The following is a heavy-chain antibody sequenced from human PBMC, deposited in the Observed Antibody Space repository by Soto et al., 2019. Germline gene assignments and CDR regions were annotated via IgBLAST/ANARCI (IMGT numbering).Heavy chain of an antibody. CDR1: TFTFASYW. D-gene: IGHD6-19*01. CDR2: IKQDGSEE. J-gene: IGHJ4*02. V-gene: IGHV3-7*03. Sequence: EMQLVESGGGLVQPGGSLRLSCAASTFTFASYWMSWVRRAPGKGLEWVANIKQDGSEEYYVDSVKGRFTISRDNAKNSVYLQMSSLRAEDTAVYYCARGGGSIGWVFDYWGQGTLVTVSS. CDR3: ARGGGSIGWVFDY.